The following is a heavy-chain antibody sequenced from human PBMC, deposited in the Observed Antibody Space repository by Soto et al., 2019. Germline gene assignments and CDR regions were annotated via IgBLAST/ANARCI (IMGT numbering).Heavy chain of an antibody. CDR3: ARNNGMDV. D-gene: IGHD2-8*01. V-gene: IGHV3-23*01. CDR2: SAGYGGPT. CDR1: GFTFTNYG. J-gene: IGHJ6*04. Sequence: EVQLLESGGGLVQPGGSLTLSCAASGFTFTNYGLNWVRQAPGKGLEWVSFSAGYGGPTYYADSVKGRFTMSRDNSKSTVFLQMNGLRGDDTAVYYCARNNGMDVWGKGTTVTVSS.